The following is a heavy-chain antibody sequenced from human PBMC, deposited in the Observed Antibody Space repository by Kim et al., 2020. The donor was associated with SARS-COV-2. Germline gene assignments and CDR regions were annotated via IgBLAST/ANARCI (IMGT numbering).Heavy chain of an antibody. V-gene: IGHV5-51*01. D-gene: IGHD6-13*01. J-gene: IGHJ4*02. CDR3: ARHPGIAAAGNFDY. Sequence: SPSFKGQVTISADKSISTASLQWSSLKASDTAMYYCARHPGIAAAGNFDYWGQGTLVTVSS.